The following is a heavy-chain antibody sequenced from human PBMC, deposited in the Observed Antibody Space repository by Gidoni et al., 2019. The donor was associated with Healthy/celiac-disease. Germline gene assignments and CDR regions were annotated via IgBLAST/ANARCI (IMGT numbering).Heavy chain of an antibody. V-gene: IGHV3-23*01. CDR2: ISGSGGST. J-gene: IGHJ5*02. D-gene: IGHD3-22*01. CDR3: AKVRYYYDSSGPDGWFDP. Sequence: EVQLLESGGGLVQPGGSLRLSCAASGFTFSSYALSWVRQAPGKGLEWVSAISGSGGSTYYADSVKGRFTISRDNSKNTLYLQMNSLRAEDTAVYYCAKVRYYYDSSGPDGWFDPWGQGTLVTVSS. CDR1: GFTFSSYA.